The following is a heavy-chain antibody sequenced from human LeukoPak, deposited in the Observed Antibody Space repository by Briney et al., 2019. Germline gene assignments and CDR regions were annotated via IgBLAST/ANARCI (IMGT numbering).Heavy chain of an antibody. CDR1: GFTFSSYA. V-gene: IGHV3-7*03. CDR3: ARDSPTIPLDY. Sequence: GGSLRLSCAASGFTFSSYAMSWVRQAPGKGLEWVANIKQDGSEKYYVDSVKGRFTISRDNAKNSLYLQMNSLRAEDTAVYYCARDSPTIPLDYWGQGTLVTVSS. J-gene: IGHJ4*02. CDR2: IKQDGSEK. D-gene: IGHD2-21*01.